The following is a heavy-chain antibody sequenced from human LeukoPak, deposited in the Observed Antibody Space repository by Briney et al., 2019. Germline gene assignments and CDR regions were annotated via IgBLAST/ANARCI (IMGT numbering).Heavy chain of an antibody. CDR1: GFTFSSHI. Sequence: GGSLRLSCAASGFTFSSHIMTWVRQAPGKGLEWVSSISSSSNYIYYADSVKGRFTISRDNAKNSVSLQMHSLRAEDTAVYYCARALKPYGSSGTTYAFDIWGQGTMATVSS. CDR2: ISSSSNYI. D-gene: IGHD3-22*01. CDR3: ARALKPYGSSGTTYAFDI. V-gene: IGHV3-21*06. J-gene: IGHJ3*02.